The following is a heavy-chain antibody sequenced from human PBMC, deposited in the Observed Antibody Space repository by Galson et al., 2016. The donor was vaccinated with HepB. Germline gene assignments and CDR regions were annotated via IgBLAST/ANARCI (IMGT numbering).Heavy chain of an antibody. CDR1: GYTFTSYA. CDR2: TNNANGNT. D-gene: IGHD6-19*01. CDR3: ARDGGSGWSRLW. J-gene: IGHJ4*02. Sequence: SVKVSCKASGYTFTSYAIHWVRQAPGQRLEWMGWTNNANGNTEYSQSFQGRVTFTRDTSASTAYMELSSLRSEDTAVYYCARDGGSGWSRLWWGQGTLVTVSA. V-gene: IGHV1-3*04.